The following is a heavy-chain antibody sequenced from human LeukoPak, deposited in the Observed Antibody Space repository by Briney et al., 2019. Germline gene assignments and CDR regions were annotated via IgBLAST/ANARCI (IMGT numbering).Heavy chain of an antibody. CDR2: IYYSGST. D-gene: IGHD5-12*01. J-gene: IGHJ3*02. CDR3: ARDKSEYSGYDYDDAFDI. V-gene: IGHV4-31*03. CDR1: GGSISSGGYY. Sequence: PSETLSLTCTVSGGSISSGGYYWSWIRQPPGKGLEWIGYIYYSGSTYYNPSLKSRVTISVDTSKNQFSLKLSSVTAADTAVYYCARDKSEYSGYDYDDAFDIWGQGTMVTVSS.